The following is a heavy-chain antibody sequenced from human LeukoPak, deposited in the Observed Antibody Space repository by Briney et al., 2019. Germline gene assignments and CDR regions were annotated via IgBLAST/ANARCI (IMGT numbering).Heavy chain of an antibody. J-gene: IGHJ4*02. CDR3: ARIPYGDYTDYFDY. CDR1: GYTSTGYY. D-gene: IGHD4-17*01. CDR2: INPNSGGT. Sequence: ASVKVSCKASGYTSTGYYMHWVRQAPGQGLEWMGWINPNSGGTNYAQKFQGRVTMTRDTSISTAYMELSRLRSDDTAVYYCARIPYGDYTDYFDYWGQGTLVTVSS. V-gene: IGHV1-2*02.